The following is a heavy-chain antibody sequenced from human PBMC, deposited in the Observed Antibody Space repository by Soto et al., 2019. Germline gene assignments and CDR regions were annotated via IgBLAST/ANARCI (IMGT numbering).Heavy chain of an antibody. J-gene: IGHJ4*02. V-gene: IGHV3-30-3*01. CDR3: ARDKDQYDFWGGTLDS. D-gene: IGHD3-3*01. CDR1: NFVFSVYS. CDR2: ISYDGGNK. Sequence: ESGGGVVHPERALKLSCTASNFVFSVYSLHWVRQAPGKGLEWVALISYDGGNKYYADSVKGRFTISRDNSKNTLYLQMNSLRREDTAVYYWARDKDQYDFWGGTLDSWGQGTLVTVSS.